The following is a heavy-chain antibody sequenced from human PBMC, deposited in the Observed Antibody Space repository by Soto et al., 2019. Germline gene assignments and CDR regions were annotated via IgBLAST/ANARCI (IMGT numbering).Heavy chain of an antibody. CDR3: VCNGYYALEY. J-gene: IGHJ4*02. CDR1: GDSMTSSDW. V-gene: IGHV4-4*02. CDR2: IHYSGDI. D-gene: IGHD3-22*01. Sequence: QVQLQESGPGLVKPSGTLSLTCAVSGDSMTSSDWWSWVRQAPGKGLEWIGEIHYSGDINYDPSLRSRVTISVDRSKNQFSLNLSSVTAADTAVYFCVCNGYYALEYWGQGTLVIGSP.